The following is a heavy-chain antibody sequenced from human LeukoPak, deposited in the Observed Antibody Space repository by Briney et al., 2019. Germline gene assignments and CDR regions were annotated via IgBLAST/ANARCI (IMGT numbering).Heavy chain of an antibody. CDR3: ARSYSSSWHQAYYYYYGMDV. D-gene: IGHD6-13*01. J-gene: IGHJ6*02. CDR2: IGTAGDT. CDR1: GFTFSSYD. V-gene: IGHV3-13*01. Sequence: GGSLRLSCAASGFTFSSYDMHWVRQATGKGLEWVSAIGTAGDTYYPGSVKGRFTISRENAKNSLCLQMNSLRAGDTAVYYCARSYSSSWHQAYYYYYGMDVWGQGTTVTVSS.